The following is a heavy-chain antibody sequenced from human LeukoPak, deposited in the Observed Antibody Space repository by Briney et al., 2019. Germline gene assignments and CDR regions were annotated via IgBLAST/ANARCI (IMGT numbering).Heavy chain of an antibody. J-gene: IGHJ6*03. V-gene: IGHV6-1*01. Sequence: SQTLSLTCAISGDSVSSNSAAWNWIRQSPSRGLEWLGRTYYRSKWYNDYAVSVKSRITINPDTSKNQFSLQLNSVTPEDTAVYYCARASPDSSGWYPAYYYYYYMDAWGKGTTVTVSS. CDR3: ARASPDSSGWYPAYYYYYYMDA. CDR2: TYYRSKWYN. CDR1: GDSVSSNSAA. D-gene: IGHD6-19*01.